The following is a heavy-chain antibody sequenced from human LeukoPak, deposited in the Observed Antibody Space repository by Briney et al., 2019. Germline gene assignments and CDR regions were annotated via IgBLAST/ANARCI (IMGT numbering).Heavy chain of an antibody. V-gene: IGHV4-39*01. CDR3: ARTSSGYHLTR. D-gene: IGHD3-22*01. J-gene: IGHJ4*02. Sequence: SETLSLTCTVSGGSISSSSYYWGWIRQPPGKGLEWIGSIYYSGSTYYNPSLKSRVTISVDTSKNQFSLKLSSVTAADTAVYYCARTSSGYHLTRWGQATLVTVSS. CDR1: GGSISSSSYY. CDR2: IYYSGST.